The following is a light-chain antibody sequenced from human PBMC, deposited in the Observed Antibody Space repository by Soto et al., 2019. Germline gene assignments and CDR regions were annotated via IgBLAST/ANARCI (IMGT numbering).Light chain of an antibody. J-gene: IGKJ1*01. CDR2: GAS. Sequence: EIVMTQTPATLSVSPGERATLSCRASQSVSSNLAWYQQKPGQAPRLLIYGASSRPTGIPVRFSGSGSATEFTLTIRSLQSEDSAVYYCQQYTDWPRTFGQGTKVDNK. CDR1: QSVSSN. V-gene: IGKV3-15*01. CDR3: QQYTDWPRT.